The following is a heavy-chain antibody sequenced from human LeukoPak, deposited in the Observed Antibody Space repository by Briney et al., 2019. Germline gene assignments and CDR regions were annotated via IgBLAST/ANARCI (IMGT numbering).Heavy chain of an antibody. D-gene: IGHD3-22*01. CDR2: ISGSGGST. J-gene: IGHJ4*02. Sequence: GGSLRLSCAASGFTFSSYAMSWVRQAPGKGLEWVSAISGSGGSTYYADSVKGRFTVSRDNSKNTLYLQMNSLRAEDTAVYYCAKESPYYYDSSGYEGGYWGQGTLVTVSS. CDR3: AKESPYYYDSSGYEGGY. CDR1: GFTFSSYA. V-gene: IGHV3-23*01.